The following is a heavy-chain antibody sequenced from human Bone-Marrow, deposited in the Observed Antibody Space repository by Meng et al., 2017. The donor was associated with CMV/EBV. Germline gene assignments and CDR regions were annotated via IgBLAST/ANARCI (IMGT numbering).Heavy chain of an antibody. D-gene: IGHD2-8*01. CDR1: GFTFTSSA. V-gene: IGHV1-58*01. CDR2: IVVGSGNT. Sequence: SVKVSCKASGFTFTSSAVQWVRQARGQRLEWIGWIVVGSGNTNYAQKFQERVTITRDMFTSTAYMELSSLRSEDTAVYYCAARIHMLRVNTQDLSSGEAFDIWGQGTMVTVSS. J-gene: IGHJ3*02. CDR3: AARIHMLRVNTQDLSSGEAFDI.